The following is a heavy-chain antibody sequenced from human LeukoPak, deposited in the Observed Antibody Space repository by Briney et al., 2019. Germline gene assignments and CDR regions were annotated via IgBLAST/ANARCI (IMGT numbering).Heavy chain of an antibody. CDR3: AKDRSDNSTWYCMDV. CDR2: ISGSGDTS. D-gene: IGHD2/OR15-2a*01. V-gene: IGHV3-23*01. Sequence: GGSLRLSCAASGFTFSNYAMSWVRQAPGKGPEWVSGISGSGDTSYFADSVQGRFTISRDNSKNTLYLQMNSLGAEDTAVYYCAKDRSDNSTWYCMDVWGQGTTVTVSS. CDR1: GFTFSNYA. J-gene: IGHJ6*02.